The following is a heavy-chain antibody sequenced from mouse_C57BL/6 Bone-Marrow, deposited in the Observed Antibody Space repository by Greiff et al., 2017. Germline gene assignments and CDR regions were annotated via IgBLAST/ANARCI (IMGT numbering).Heavy chain of an antibody. CDR3: ASVFHYYFAMDY. V-gene: IGHV2-2*01. J-gene: IGHJ4*01. CDR1: GFSLTSYG. Sequence: VQRVESGPGLVQPSQSLSITCTVSGFSLTSYGVHWVRQSPGKGLEWLGVIWSGGSTDYNAAFISRLSIRKGNSKSQVFFKMNCLQADATSIYSCASVFHYYFAMDYWGPGTSVTVSS. CDR2: IWSGGST.